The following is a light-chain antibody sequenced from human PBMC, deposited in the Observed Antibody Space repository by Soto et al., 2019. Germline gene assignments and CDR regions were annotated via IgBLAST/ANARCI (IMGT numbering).Light chain of an antibody. CDR3: QQSYSTPYT. CDR2: AAS. V-gene: IGKV1-39*01. CDR1: QSIGSY. Sequence: DIQVTQSPSSLSASVGDRVTITCRASQSIGSYLVWYQHKPGQAPNLLIYAASSLQSGVPSRVSGSGSGTDFTLTIGSLQPEDSATYYCQQSYSTPYTCGQGTKLDIK. J-gene: IGKJ2*01.